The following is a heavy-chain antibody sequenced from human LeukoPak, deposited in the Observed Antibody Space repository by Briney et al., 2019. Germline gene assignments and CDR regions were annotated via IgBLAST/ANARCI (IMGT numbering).Heavy chain of an antibody. V-gene: IGHV1-2*02. Sequence: GASVKVSCKASGYTFTGYYMHWVRQAPGQGLEWMGWINPNSGGTNYAQKFQGRVTMTRDTSISTAYMELSRLRSDDTAVYYCARNLRMSGSYYSRGYYYYYMDVWGKGTTVTVSS. D-gene: IGHD1-26*01. J-gene: IGHJ6*03. CDR2: INPNSGGT. CDR3: ARNLRMSGSYYSRGYYYYYMDV. CDR1: GYTFTGYY.